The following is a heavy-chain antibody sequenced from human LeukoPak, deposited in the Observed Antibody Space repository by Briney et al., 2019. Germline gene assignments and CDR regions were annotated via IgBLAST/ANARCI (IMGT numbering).Heavy chain of an antibody. Sequence: GGSLRLSCTASGFTFSSYGMSWVRQAPGKGLEWVANIKQDGSEKYYVDSVKGRFTISRDNAKNSLYPQMNSLRAEDTAVYYCARHPLSIVATTVDYWGQGTLVTVSS. CDR1: GFTFSSYG. J-gene: IGHJ4*02. D-gene: IGHD5-12*01. CDR3: ARHPLSIVATTVDY. V-gene: IGHV3-7*01. CDR2: IKQDGSEK.